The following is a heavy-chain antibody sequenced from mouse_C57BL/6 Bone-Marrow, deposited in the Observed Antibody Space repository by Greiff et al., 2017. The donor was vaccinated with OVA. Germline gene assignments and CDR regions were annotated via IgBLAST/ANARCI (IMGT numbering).Heavy chain of an antibody. CDR2: IHPNSGST. CDR1: GYTFTSYW. D-gene: IGHD2-2*01. CDR3: ARGLVWYFDV. J-gene: IGHJ1*03. V-gene: IGHV1-64*01. Sequence: QVQLKQPGAELVKPGASVKLSCKASGYTFTSYWMHWVKQRPGQGLEWIGMIHPNSGSTNYNEKFKSKATLTVDKSSSTAYMQLSSLTSEDSAVYYCARGLVWYFDVWGTGTTVTVSS.